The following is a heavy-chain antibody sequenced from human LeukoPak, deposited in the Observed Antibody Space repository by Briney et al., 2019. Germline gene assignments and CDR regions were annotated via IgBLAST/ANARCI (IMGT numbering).Heavy chain of an antibody. CDR2: IYYSGST. V-gene: IGHV4-31*03. CDR1: GGSISSGGYY. D-gene: IGHD3-10*01. J-gene: IGHJ4*02. Sequence: SETLSLTCTVSGGSISSGGYYWSWIRQHPGKGLEWIGYIYYSGSTYYNPSLKSRVTISVDTSKNQFSLKLSSVTAADTAVYYCASNYYGSGSYYPYYFDYWGQGTLVTVSS. CDR3: ASNYYGSGSYYPYYFDY.